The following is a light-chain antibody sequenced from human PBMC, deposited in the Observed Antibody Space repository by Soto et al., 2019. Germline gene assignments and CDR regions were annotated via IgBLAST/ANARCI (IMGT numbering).Light chain of an antibody. Sequence: AIQLTQSPSSLSASVRDRVTIACRASQGISSALAWCQQTPGKAPKLLVYDASSLESGVPSRFSGSGSGTEFTLTISSLQPDDFATYYCQHYNSYSEAFGQGTKVDIK. V-gene: IGKV1-13*02. CDR3: QHYNSYSEA. CDR1: QGISSA. CDR2: DAS. J-gene: IGKJ1*01.